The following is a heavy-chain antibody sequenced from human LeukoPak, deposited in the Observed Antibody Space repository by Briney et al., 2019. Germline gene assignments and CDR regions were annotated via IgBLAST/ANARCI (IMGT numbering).Heavy chain of an antibody. V-gene: IGHV4-30-4*08. J-gene: IGHJ2*01. Sequence: TSETLSLTCTVSGGPISSGDYYWSWIRQPPGKGLEWIGYIYYSGSTYYNPSLKSRVTISVDTSKNQFSLKLSSVTAADTAIYYCARAPLDCSGGSCYYWYFDLWGRGTLVTVSS. D-gene: IGHD2-15*01. CDR2: IYYSGST. CDR1: GGPISSGDYY. CDR3: ARAPLDCSGGSCYYWYFDL.